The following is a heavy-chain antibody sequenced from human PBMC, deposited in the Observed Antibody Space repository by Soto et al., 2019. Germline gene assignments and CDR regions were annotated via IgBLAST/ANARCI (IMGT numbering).Heavy chain of an antibody. CDR2: IVSGGST. CDR1: GFKVGSSY. V-gene: IGHV3-53*01. CDR3: ATDSRNVGIGYFDS. D-gene: IGHD1-26*01. J-gene: IGHJ4*02. Sequence: GGSLRLSCAASGFKVGSSYVTWVRQAPGEGLEWVSVIVSGGSTHYADSVTGRFTVSRDVSNNTVYLHMSSLRAEDTAVYFCATDSRNVGIGYFDSWGMGTRGTVSS.